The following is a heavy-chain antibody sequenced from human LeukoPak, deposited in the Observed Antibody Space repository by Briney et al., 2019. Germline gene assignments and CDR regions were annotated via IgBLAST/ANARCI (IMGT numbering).Heavy chain of an antibody. CDR1: GGSISSSSYY. V-gene: IGHV4-39*01. Sequence: PSETLSLTCTVSGGSISSSSYYWGWIRQPPGKGLEWIGSIYYSGSTYYNPSLKSRVTISVDTSKNQFSLKLSSVTAADTAVYYCARRGFGESDYWGQGTLVTVSS. CDR3: ARRGFGESDY. J-gene: IGHJ4*02. CDR2: IYYSGST. D-gene: IGHD3-10*01.